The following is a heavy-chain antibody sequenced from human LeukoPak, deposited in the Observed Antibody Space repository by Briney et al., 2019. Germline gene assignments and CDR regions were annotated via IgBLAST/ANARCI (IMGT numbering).Heavy chain of an antibody. Sequence: VASPKISCKGSGYSFTGYWIGWVRQMPGKGLEWMGIIYPGDSDTRYSQSFQGQVTLSTDKSINTAYLQWSSLKASDTAIYYCVRQNSHLHWFDPWGQGTLVTVSS. V-gene: IGHV5-51*01. CDR1: GYSFTGYW. CDR2: IYPGDSDT. J-gene: IGHJ5*02. CDR3: VRQNSHLHWFDP.